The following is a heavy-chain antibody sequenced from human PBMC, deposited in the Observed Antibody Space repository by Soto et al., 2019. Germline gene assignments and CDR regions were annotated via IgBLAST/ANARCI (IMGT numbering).Heavy chain of an antibody. V-gene: IGHV3-74*01. CDR1: GFTFSSYW. J-gene: IGHJ4*02. Sequence: EVQLVESGGGLVQPGGSLRLSCATSGFTFSSYWMHWVRQTPGKGLVWVSRINSDGSSITYADSVKGRFTISRDNAENTLYLQMNRLRAEDTAVYYCARVLQGGGAATFDYWGRGTLVTVSS. D-gene: IGHD2-15*01. CDR2: INSDGSSI. CDR3: ARVLQGGGAATFDY.